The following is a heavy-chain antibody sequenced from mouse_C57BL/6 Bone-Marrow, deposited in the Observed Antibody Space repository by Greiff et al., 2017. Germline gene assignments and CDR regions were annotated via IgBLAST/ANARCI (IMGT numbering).Heavy chain of an antibody. Sequence: EVMLVESGGGLVKPGGSLKLSCAASGFTFSSYAMSWVRQTPEKRLEWVATISDGGSYTYYPDNVKGRFTISRDNAKNNLYLQMSHLKSEDTAMYYCAREGLYYYAMDYWGQGTSVTVSS. CDR3: AREGLYYYAMDY. J-gene: IGHJ4*01. V-gene: IGHV5-4*01. CDR1: GFTFSSYA. CDR2: ISDGGSYT.